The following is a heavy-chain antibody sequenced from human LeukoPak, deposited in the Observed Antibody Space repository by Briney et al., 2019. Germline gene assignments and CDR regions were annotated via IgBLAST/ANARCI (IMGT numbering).Heavy chain of an antibody. CDR1: AYTFTSYG. V-gene: IGHV1-18*01. J-gene: IGHJ4*02. CDR3: ARDVLLWFGELSELDY. Sequence: ASVKVSCKASAYTFTSYGISWVRQAPGRGLEWMGWISAYNGNTNYAQKLQGGVTMTTDTSTSTAYMELRSLRSDDTAVYYCARDVLLWFGELSELDYWGQGTLVTVSS. CDR2: ISAYNGNT. D-gene: IGHD3-10*01.